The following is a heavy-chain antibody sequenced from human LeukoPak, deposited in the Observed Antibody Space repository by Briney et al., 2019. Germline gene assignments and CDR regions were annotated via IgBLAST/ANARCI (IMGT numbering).Heavy chain of an antibody. V-gene: IGHV4-39*01. Sequence: SETLSLTCAVSGGSITSSGSSWGWIRQPPGQGLEWIGTLYYTGSIYYNPSLKSRVTISVDTSKKQFSLKLTSVTAADTAVYYCARNSGFGELSPFEYWGQGTLVTVSS. CDR3: ARNSGFGELSPFEY. CDR1: GGSITSSGSS. J-gene: IGHJ4*02. CDR2: LYYTGSI. D-gene: IGHD3-10*01.